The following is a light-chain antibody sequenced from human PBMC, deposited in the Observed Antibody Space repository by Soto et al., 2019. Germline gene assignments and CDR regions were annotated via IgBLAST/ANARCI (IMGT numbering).Light chain of an antibody. V-gene: IGKV1-39*01. CDR2: AAS. CDR1: QSISIY. CDR3: QQSLTTPLT. Sequence: DIQMTQSPSSLSASVGDRVTITCRASQSISIYLNWYQQKPGKAPKLLIYAASSLQSGVPSRCGGSGSGTDFTLTISSLQRDDLATYYCQQSLTTPLTFGGGTKVEIK. J-gene: IGKJ4*01.